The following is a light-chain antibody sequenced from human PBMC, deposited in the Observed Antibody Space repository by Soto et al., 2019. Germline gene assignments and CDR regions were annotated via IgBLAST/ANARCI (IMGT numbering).Light chain of an antibody. CDR2: NVS. J-gene: IGLJ2*01. CDR3: TSYTTSNTVI. V-gene: IGLV2-14*03. Sequence: QSALTQPASVSGSPGQSITISCTGTSSDIGYYDFVSWYQQHPDKAPKVIIYNVSYRPSGVSNRFSGSKSGNTASLTISGLQAEDEGDYYCTSYTTSNTVIIGGASNFTVL. CDR1: SSDIGYYDF.